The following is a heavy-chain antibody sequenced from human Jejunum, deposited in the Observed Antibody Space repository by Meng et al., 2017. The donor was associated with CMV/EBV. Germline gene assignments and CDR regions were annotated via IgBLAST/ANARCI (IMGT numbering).Heavy chain of an antibody. CDR3: TTPGATTSY. CDR1: GFTFSLCE. D-gene: IGHD1-26*01. V-gene: IGHV3-15*01. CDR2: IKSKTDGGTT. Sequence: AVSGFTFSLCEMSWVRQAPGKGLEWVGRIKSKTDGGTTDYAAPVNGRFTISRDDPKNTLYLQMNSLITEDTAVYFCTTPGATTSYWGQGTLVTVSS. J-gene: IGHJ4*02.